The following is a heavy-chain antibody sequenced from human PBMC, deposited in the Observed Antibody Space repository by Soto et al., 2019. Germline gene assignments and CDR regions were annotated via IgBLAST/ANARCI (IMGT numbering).Heavy chain of an antibody. CDR3: ARDTGYCSGGSCYWYYYGMDV. CDR1: GYTFTSYG. CDR2: ISAYNGNT. J-gene: IGHJ6*02. V-gene: IGHV1-18*01. D-gene: IGHD2-15*01. Sequence: ASVKVSCKASGYTFTSYGISWVRQAPGQGLEWMGWISAYNGNTNYAQKLQGRVTMTTDTSTSTVYMELRSLRSDDTAVYYCARDTGYCSGGSCYWYYYGMDVWGQGTTVTVSS.